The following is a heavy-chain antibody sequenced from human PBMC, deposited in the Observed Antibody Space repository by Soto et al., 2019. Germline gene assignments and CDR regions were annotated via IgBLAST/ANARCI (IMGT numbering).Heavy chain of an antibody. V-gene: IGHV4-59*01. CDR3: ARDKCCSGGSCRKNWFDP. J-gene: IGHJ5*02. Sequence: SETLSLTCTVSGGSISSSYWSWIRQPPGKGLEWLAYIYDDGSANYNPSLKSRATISLDMSKNQFSLKLTSVTAADTAVYYCARDKCCSGGSCRKNWFDPWGQGTLVTVSS. CDR2: IYDDGSA. D-gene: IGHD2-15*01. CDR1: GGSISSSY.